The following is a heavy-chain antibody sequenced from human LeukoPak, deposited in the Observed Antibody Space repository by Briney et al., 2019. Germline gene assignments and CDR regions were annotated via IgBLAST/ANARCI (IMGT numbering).Heavy chain of an antibody. J-gene: IGHJ4*02. D-gene: IGHD5-18*01. CDR3: ARDLRRYSYGFSLDY. CDR1: GFTFSSYG. CDR2: IWYDGSNK. V-gene: IGHV3-33*01. Sequence: PGGSLRLSCAASGFTFSSYGMHWVRQAPGKGLEWVAVIWYDGSNKYYADSVKGRFTISRDNSKNTLYLQMNSLRVEDTAVYYCARDLRRYSYGFSLDYWGQGTLVTVSS.